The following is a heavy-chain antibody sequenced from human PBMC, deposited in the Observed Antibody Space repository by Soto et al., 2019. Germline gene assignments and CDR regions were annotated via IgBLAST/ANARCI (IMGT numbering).Heavy chain of an antibody. CDR2: IYYSGST. D-gene: IGHD4-17*01. Sequence: QVQLQESGPGLVKPSQTLSLTCTVSGGSISNGGYYWSWIRQHPGKGLEWIGYIYYSGSTYYNPSLKSRVTISVDTSKNQFSLKLSSVTAADTAGYYCARRTRGNGDYEEYWGQGTLVTVSS. CDR3: ARRTRGNGDYEEY. CDR1: GGSISNGGYY. V-gene: IGHV4-31*03. J-gene: IGHJ4*02.